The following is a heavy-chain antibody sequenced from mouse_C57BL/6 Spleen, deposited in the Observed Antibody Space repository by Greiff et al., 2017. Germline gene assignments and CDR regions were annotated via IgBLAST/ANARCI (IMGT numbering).Heavy chain of an antibody. CDR1: GYSFTGYY. D-gene: IGHD1-1*01. V-gene: IGHV1-42*01. Sequence: VQLQQSGPELVKPGASVKISCKASGYSFTGYYMNWVKQSPEKSLEWIGEINPSTGGTTYNQKFKAKATLTVDKSSSTAYMQLKSLTSEDSAVYYCAREGEITTVDFDYWGQGTTRTVSS. J-gene: IGHJ2*01. CDR3: AREGEITTVDFDY. CDR2: INPSTGGT.